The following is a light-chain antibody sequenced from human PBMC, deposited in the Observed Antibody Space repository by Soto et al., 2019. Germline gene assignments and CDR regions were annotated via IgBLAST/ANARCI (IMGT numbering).Light chain of an antibody. J-gene: IGLJ1*01. CDR3: SSFTSRFTFV. Sequence: QSALTQPASVSVSPGQSIAISCTGTRSDVGAYNYVSWYQQHPGKAPKLMISEVTNRPSGVSERFSGSKSGNTASLTISGLQAEDEADYYCSSFTSRFTFVFGTGTKVTVL. CDR2: EVT. V-gene: IGLV2-14*01. CDR1: RSDVGAYNY.